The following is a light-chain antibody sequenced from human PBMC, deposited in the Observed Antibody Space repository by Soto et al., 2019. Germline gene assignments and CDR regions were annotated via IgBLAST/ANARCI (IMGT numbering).Light chain of an antibody. Sequence: VLTQAPDTLSVSPGERATLSGRASQAINNNVAWYQLKDGQVPRLLIYGASTRAADVPARFSGGGSGTEFTLTISSLQSEDFAEYHCQQYNNWPQTFGQGTKVDIK. V-gene: IGKV3-15*01. J-gene: IGKJ1*01. CDR2: GAS. CDR1: QAINNN. CDR3: QQYNNWPQT.